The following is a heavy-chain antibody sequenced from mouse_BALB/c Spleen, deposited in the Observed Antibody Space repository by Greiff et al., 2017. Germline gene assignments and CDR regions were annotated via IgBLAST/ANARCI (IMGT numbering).Heavy chain of an antibody. CDR3: ARDPNYYGSSYPFDY. V-gene: IGHV5-17*02. CDR2: ISSGSSTI. CDR1: GFTFSSFG. Sequence: EVKLMESGGGLVQPGGSRKLSCAASGFTFSSFGMHWVRQAPEKGLEWVAYISSGSSTIYYADTVKGRFTISRDNPKNTLFLQMTSLRSEDTAMYYCARDPNYYGSSYPFDYWGQGTTLTVSS. J-gene: IGHJ2*01. D-gene: IGHD1-1*01.